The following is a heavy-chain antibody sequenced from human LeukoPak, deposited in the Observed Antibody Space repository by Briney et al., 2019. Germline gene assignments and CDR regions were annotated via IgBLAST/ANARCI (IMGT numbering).Heavy chain of an antibody. D-gene: IGHD6-19*01. V-gene: IGHV1-8*01. Sequence: ASVKVSCKASGYTFTSYDINWVRQATGQGLEWMGWMNPNSGNTGYAQKFQGRVTMTRNTSISTAYMELSSLRSEDTAVYYCARGGAVAGTSYFYYYYGMDVWGQGTTVTVSS. J-gene: IGHJ6*02. CDR1: GYTFTSYD. CDR2: MNPNSGNT. CDR3: ARGGAVAGTSYFYYYYGMDV.